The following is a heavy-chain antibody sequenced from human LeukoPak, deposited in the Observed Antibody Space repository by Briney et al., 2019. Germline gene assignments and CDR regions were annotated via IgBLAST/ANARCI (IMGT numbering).Heavy chain of an antibody. CDR3: AKLGIAVAVDY. CDR1: GFTLTSHG. J-gene: IGHJ4*02. Sequence: GGSLRLSCAASGFTLTSHGMHWVRQAPGKGLEWVAVISHDATRKHYADSVKGRFTISRDNSKNTLYLQMNSLRAEDTAVYYCAKLGIAVAVDYWGQGTLVTVSS. CDR2: ISHDATRK. D-gene: IGHD6-19*01. V-gene: IGHV3-30*18.